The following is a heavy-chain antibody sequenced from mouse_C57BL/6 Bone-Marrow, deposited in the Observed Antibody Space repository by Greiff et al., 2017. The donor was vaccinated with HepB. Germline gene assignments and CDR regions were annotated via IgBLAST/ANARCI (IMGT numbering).Heavy chain of an antibody. V-gene: IGHV5-12*01. CDR1: GFTFSDYY. Sequence: EVKLQESGGGLVQPGGSLKLSCAASGFTFSDYYMYWVRQTPEKRLEWVAYISNGGGSTDYPDTVKGRFTISRDNAKNTLYLQMSRLKSEDTAMYYCARHSSYAMDYWGQGTSVTVSS. CDR3: ARHSSYAMDY. CDR2: ISNGGGST. J-gene: IGHJ4*01.